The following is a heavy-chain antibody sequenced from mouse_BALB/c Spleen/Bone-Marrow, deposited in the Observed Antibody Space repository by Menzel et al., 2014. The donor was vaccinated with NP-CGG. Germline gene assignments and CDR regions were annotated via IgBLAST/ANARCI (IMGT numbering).Heavy chain of an antibody. V-gene: IGHV1-47*01. CDR2: FHPYNDDT. J-gene: IGHJ1*01. CDR1: GYTFTTYP. CDR3: ARGYGNWYFDV. Sequence: QVQLKESGAELVKPGASVKMSCKAFGYTFTTYPIEWMKQNHGKSLEWIGNFHPYNDDTKYNEKFKGKAKLTVEKFSSTVYLELSRLTSDDSAVYYCARGYGNWYFDVWGAGTAVTVSS. D-gene: IGHD2-10*02.